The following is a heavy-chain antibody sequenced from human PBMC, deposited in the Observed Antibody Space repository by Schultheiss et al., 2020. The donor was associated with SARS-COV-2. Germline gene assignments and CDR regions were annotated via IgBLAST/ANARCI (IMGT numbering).Heavy chain of an antibody. D-gene: IGHD4-11*01. V-gene: IGHV3-23*01. J-gene: IGHJ5*02. CDR2: ISWNSGSI. Sequence: GGSLRLSCAASGFTFSSYAMSWVRQAPGKGLEWVSGISWNSGSIGYADSVKGRFIISRDNARNSLYLQMNSLRAEDTAVYYCAKDVTVTTWSWFDPWGQGTLVTVSS. CDR3: AKDVTVTTWSWFDP. CDR1: GFTFSSYA.